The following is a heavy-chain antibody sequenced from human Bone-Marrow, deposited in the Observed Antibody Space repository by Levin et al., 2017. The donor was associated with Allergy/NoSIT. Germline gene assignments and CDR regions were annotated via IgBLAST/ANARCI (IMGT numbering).Heavy chain of an antibody. CDR2: ISGSGGST. CDR1: GFTFTSYA. CDR3: AKEHIAAAGTGLRFDY. Sequence: GESLKISCAASGFTFTSYAMSWVRQAPGKGLEWVSAISGSGGSTYYADSVKGRFTISRDNSKNTLYLQMNSLRAEDTAVYYCAKEHIAAAGTGLRFDYWGQGTLVTVSS. J-gene: IGHJ4*02. V-gene: IGHV3-23*01. D-gene: IGHD6-13*01.